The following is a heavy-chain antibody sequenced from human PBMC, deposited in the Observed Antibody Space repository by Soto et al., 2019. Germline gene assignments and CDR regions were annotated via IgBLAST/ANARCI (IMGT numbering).Heavy chain of an antibody. V-gene: IGHV3-74*01. D-gene: IGHD5-12*01. CDR2: TNNDGSAT. CDR3: AREMATISLGAFDI. Sequence: GGSLRLSCAAYGFTFSSYGMHWVRQAPGKGLVWVSRTNNDGSATTYADSVRGRFTSFRDNAKNTLFLQMTSLGVEDTAVYYCAREMATISLGAFDIWGEGTMVTVS. J-gene: IGHJ3*02. CDR1: GFTFSSYG.